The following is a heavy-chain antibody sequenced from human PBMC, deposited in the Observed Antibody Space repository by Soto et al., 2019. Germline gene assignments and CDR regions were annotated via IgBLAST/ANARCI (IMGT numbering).Heavy chain of an antibody. CDR3: ARHLVVAATTYNWFDL. CDR1: GGSISSSSYY. D-gene: IGHD2-15*01. V-gene: IGHV4-39*01. Sequence: SETLSLTCTVSGGSISSSSYYWGWIRQLPGKGLEWIGSIFYSGSTYYNPSPRSRVTIYIDSSKNQFSLKLSSVTAAGTAVYYCARHLVVAATTYNWFDLWGQGSLVTVSS. CDR2: IFYSGST. J-gene: IGHJ5*02.